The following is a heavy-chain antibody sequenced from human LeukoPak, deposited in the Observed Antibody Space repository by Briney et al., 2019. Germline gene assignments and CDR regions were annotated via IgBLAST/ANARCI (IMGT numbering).Heavy chain of an antibody. D-gene: IGHD2-15*01. J-gene: IGHJ5*02. CDR3: ARRLGYCSGGSCYGGYWFDP. CDR2: IYYSGST. Sequence: PPETLSLTSTVSGGSISSSSYYWGWIRQPPGKGLEWIGSIYYSGSTYYNPSLKSRVTISVDTSKNQFSLKLSSVTAADTAVYYCARRLGYCSGGSCYGGYWFDPWGQGTLVTVSS. CDR1: GGSISSSSYY. V-gene: IGHV4-39*01.